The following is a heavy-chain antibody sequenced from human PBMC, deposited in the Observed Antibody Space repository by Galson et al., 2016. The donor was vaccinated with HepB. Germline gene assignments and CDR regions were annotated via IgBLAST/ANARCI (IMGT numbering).Heavy chain of an antibody. Sequence: SVKVSCKASGYKFTNNGISWVRQAPGQGLEWMGGLIPLIGTANYAQKFRGRVTITADESTTTAYMELRGLRSDDTAVYYCAREYIVVVTAAPYYYHYGMDVWGQGTTVTVSS. CDR2: LIPLIGTA. V-gene: IGHV1-69*13. D-gene: IGHD2-21*02. CDR3: AREYIVVVTAAPYYYHYGMDV. CDR1: GYKFTNNG. J-gene: IGHJ6*02.